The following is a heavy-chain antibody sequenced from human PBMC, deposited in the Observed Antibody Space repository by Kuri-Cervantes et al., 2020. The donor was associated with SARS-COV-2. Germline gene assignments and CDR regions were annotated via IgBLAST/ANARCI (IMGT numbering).Heavy chain of an antibody. CDR2: IKQDGSEK. J-gene: IGHJ5*02. Sequence: SCKASGYTFTGYYMHWVRQAPGQGLEWMANIKQDGSEKYYVDSVKGRFTISRDNAKNSLYLQMNSLRAEDTAVYYCARARGYCTNGVCYLWFDPWGQGTLVTVSS. V-gene: IGHV3-7*05. CDR3: ARARGYCTNGVCYLWFDP. D-gene: IGHD2-8*01. CDR1: GYTFTGYY.